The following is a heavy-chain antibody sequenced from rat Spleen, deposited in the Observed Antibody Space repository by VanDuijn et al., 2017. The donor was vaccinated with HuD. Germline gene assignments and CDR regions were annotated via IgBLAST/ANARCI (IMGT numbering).Heavy chain of an antibody. CDR3: TRSPYEGSSDYWYFDF. J-gene: IGHJ1*01. CDR1: GFNFSYYY. CDR2: ISIGGDYT. V-gene: IGHV5-25*01. D-gene: IGHD1-12*01. Sequence: EVQLVESGGGLVQPGRSMKLSCVASGFNFSYYYMAWVRQAPTKGLEWVASISIGGDYTYYRVSLKGRISISRDNAKSTLYLQMNSLRSEDTATYYCTRSPYEGSSDYWYFDFWGPGTMVTVSS.